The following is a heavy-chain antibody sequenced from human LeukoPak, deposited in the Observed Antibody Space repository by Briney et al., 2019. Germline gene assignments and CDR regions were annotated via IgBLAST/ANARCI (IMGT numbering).Heavy chain of an antibody. Sequence: GSLRLSCAVSGFTFNTYAMHWVRQAPGKGLEWVAVISFDGSNKYYTDSVKGRFTISRDNSKNTMYMKMNSLRAEDTAVYYCARESGYSYGRFDYWGQGTLVTVSS. CDR2: ISFDGSNK. V-gene: IGHV3-30*04. CDR1: GFTFNTYA. J-gene: IGHJ4*02. D-gene: IGHD5-18*01. CDR3: ARESGYSYGRFDY.